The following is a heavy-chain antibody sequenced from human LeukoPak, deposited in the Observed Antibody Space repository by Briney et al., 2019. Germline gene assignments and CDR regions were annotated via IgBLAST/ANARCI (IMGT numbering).Heavy chain of an antibody. J-gene: IGHJ3*01. Sequence: GGSLRLSCVASGFTFSNYWMHWVRQGPGKGLEWVSRISQEGSRINYADSVKGRFTISRDNAKNTLYLEMNTLRAEDTAVYYCTTFDFWGQGTMVPVSS. V-gene: IGHV3-74*01. CDR3: TTFDF. CDR2: ISQEGSRI. CDR1: GFTFSNYW.